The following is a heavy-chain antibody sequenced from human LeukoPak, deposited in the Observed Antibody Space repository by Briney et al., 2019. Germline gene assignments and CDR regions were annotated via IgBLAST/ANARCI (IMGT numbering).Heavy chain of an antibody. V-gene: IGHV5-51*01. Sequence: GESLKISCKGSGYSFTSYWIGWVRQMPGKGLEWMGIIYPGDSDTRYSPSFQGQVTISADKSISTAYLQWSSLKASDTAMYYCARLLGQVATIDGDYFDYWGQGTLVTVSS. J-gene: IGHJ4*02. D-gene: IGHD5-12*01. CDR2: IYPGDSDT. CDR3: ARLLGQVATIDGDYFDY. CDR1: GYSFTSYW.